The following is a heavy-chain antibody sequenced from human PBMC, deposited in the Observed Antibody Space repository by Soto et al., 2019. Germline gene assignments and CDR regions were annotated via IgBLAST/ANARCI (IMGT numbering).Heavy chain of an antibody. J-gene: IGHJ6*02. CDR1: GFTFSSYG. CDR3: ARETRLGAAGIRYYYYGMDV. V-gene: IGHV3-33*01. Sequence: GGSLRLSCAASGFTFSSYGMHWVRQAPGKGLEWVAVIWYDGSNKYYADSVKGRFTISRDNSKNTLYLQMNSLRAEDTAVYYCARETRLGAAGIRYYYYGMDVWGQGTTVTVSS. D-gene: IGHD6-13*01. CDR2: IWYDGSNK.